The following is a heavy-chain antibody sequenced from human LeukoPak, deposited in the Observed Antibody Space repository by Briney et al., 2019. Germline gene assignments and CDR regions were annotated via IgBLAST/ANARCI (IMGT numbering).Heavy chain of an antibody. Sequence: GGSLRLSCAASGFTVSSNYMSWVRQAPGKGLEWVSVIYSGGSTYYADSVKGRFTISRDNSKNTLYLQMNSLRAEDTAVYYCARAVSYYDSSGYSEDAFDIWGQGTMVTVSS. CDR2: IYSGGST. CDR3: ARAVSYYDSSGYSEDAFDI. D-gene: IGHD3-22*01. J-gene: IGHJ3*02. CDR1: GFTVSSNY. V-gene: IGHV3-53*01.